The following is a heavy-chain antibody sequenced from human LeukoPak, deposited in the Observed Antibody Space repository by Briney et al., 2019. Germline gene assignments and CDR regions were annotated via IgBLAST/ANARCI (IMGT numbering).Heavy chain of an antibody. V-gene: IGHV1-18*01. J-gene: IGHJ4*02. CDR1: GYTFTSYG. Sequence: ASVKVSCKASGYTFTSYGISWVRQAPGQGLEWMGWISAYNGNTNYAQKLQGRVTMTTDTSTSTAYMELRSLRSDDTAVYYCARDRSYDFWSGYYPFDHWGQGTLVTVSS. CDR3: ARDRSYDFWSGYYPFDH. CDR2: ISAYNGNT. D-gene: IGHD3-3*01.